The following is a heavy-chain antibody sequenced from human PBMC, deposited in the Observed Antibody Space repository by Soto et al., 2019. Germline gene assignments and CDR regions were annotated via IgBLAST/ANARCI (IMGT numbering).Heavy chain of an antibody. V-gene: IGHV3-30*18. CDR2: ISYDGSNK. CDR3: AKEGTPYCGGDCYSGLDFPNFDY. Sequence: GGSLRLSCAASGFTFSSYGMHWVRQAPGKGLEWVAVISYDGSNKYYADSVKGRFTISRDNSKNTLYLQMNSLRAEDTAVYYCAKEGTPYCGGDCYSGLDFPNFDYWGQGTLVTVSS. J-gene: IGHJ4*02. CDR1: GFTFSSYG. D-gene: IGHD2-21*02.